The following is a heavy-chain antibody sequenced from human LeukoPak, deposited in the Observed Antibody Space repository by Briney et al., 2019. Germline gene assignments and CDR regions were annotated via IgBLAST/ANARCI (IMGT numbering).Heavy chain of an antibody. J-gene: IGHJ6*03. CDR2: INPNSGGT. CDR3: ARVVGAQVYYYYYMDV. Sequence: GASVKVSCKASGYTFTGYYMHWVRQAPGQGLEWMGWINPNSGGTNYAQKLQGRVTMTTDTSTSTAYMELRSLRSDDTAVYYCARVVGAQVYYYYYMDVWGKGTTVTISS. D-gene: IGHD1-26*01. V-gene: IGHV1-2*02. CDR1: GYTFTGYY.